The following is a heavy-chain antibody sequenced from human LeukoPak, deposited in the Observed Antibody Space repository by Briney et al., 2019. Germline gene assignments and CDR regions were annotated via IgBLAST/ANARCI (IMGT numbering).Heavy chain of an antibody. CDR1: GGSISGRSYY. Sequence: SETLSLTCTVSGGSISGRSYYWGWIRQSPGKGLEWIGSNFYYGGNTYYNPSLKSRVIISLDTSKNQFSLNVSSVTAADTAVYYCARVGVFGVVSDSWGQGILVTVSS. V-gene: IGHV4-39*07. J-gene: IGHJ4*02. CDR3: ARVGVFGVVSDS. D-gene: IGHD3-3*01. CDR2: NFYYGGNT.